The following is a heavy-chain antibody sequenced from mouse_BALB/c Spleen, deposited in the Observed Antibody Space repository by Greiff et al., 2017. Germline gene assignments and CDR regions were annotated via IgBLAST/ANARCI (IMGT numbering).Heavy chain of an antibody. V-gene: IGHV1-69*01. CDR1: GYTFTDYW. Sequence: QVQLQQPGAELVMPGASVKMSCKASGYTFTDYWMHWVKQRPGQGLEWIGAIDTSDSYTSYNQKFKGKATLTVVESSSTAYMQLSSLTSEDSAVYYCAGGGLRRTGYFDYWGQGTTLTVSS. D-gene: IGHD2-4*01. CDR3: AGGGLRRTGYFDY. CDR2: IDTSDSYT. J-gene: IGHJ2*01.